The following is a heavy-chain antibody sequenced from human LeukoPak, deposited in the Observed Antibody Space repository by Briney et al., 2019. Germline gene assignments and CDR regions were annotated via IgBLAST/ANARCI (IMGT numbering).Heavy chain of an antibody. CDR1: GGSIINYC. CDR2: IYYTGSA. V-gene: IGHV4-59*01. J-gene: IGHJ4*02. Sequence: SETLSLTCAVSGGSIINYCWSWIRQPPGKGLEWIGYIYYTGSASYNPSLKSRVTMSVDMSKNKFSLKLNSVTTADTAVYYCARDNHNDYFDFWGLGTLVTVSS. D-gene: IGHD1-14*01. CDR3: ARDNHNDYFDF.